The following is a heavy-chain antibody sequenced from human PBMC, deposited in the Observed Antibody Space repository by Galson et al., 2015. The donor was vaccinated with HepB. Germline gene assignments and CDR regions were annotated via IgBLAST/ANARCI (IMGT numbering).Heavy chain of an antibody. CDR3: AKPVTKGGVNGPFDV. CDR2: VTGSVGSA. J-gene: IGHJ3*01. D-gene: IGHD3-16*01. Sequence: SLRLSCAASGFTFRDYAMSWVRQAPGKGLEWVSSVTGSVGSAYYADSVKGRFTISRDNSKNTLYLQMNSLRVEDTAVYYCAKPVTKGGVNGPFDVWGQGTNVTVSS. CDR1: GFTFRDYA. V-gene: IGHV3-23*01.